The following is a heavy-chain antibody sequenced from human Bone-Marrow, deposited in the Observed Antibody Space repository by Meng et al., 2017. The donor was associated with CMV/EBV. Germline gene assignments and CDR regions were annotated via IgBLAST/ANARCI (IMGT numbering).Heavy chain of an antibody. J-gene: IGHJ4*02. Sequence: GGSLRLSCAASGFTFSSYAMSWVRQAPGKGLEWVSAISGSGGSTYYADSEKGRFTISRDNSKNTLYLQMNSLRAEDTAVYYCAKGRAAASYYFDYWGQGTLVTVSS. CDR1: GFTFSSYA. CDR2: ISGSGGST. V-gene: IGHV3-23*01. CDR3: AKGRAAASYYFDY. D-gene: IGHD6-13*01.